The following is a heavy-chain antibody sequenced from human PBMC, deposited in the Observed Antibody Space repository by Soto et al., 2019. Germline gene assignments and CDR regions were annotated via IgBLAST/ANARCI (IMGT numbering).Heavy chain of an antibody. V-gene: IGHV4-39*01. Sequence: SETLSLTCTVSGGSISSSSYYWGWIRQPPGKGLEWIGSIYYSGSTYYNPSLKSRVTISVDTSKNQFSLKLSSVTAADTAVYYCARHKWVDNSGISLNWFDPWGQGNLVTVSS. CDR1: GGSISSSSYY. CDR3: ARHKWVDNSGISLNWFDP. CDR2: IYYSGST. J-gene: IGHJ5*02. D-gene: IGHD6-19*01.